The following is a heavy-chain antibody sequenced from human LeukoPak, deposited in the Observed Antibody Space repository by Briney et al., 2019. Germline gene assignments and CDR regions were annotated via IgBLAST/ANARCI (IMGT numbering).Heavy chain of an antibody. CDR1: GGSFSGYY. Sequence: ETLSLTCAVYGGSFSGYYWSWIRQAPGKGLEWVANIKQDGSKKSYVDSVKGRFTISRDNAKNSLYLQMNSLRAEDTAIYYCTRVGYIDEGIDYWGQGTLVTVSS. D-gene: IGHD5-24*01. CDR2: IKQDGSKK. J-gene: IGHJ4*02. V-gene: IGHV3-7*04. CDR3: TRVGYIDEGIDY.